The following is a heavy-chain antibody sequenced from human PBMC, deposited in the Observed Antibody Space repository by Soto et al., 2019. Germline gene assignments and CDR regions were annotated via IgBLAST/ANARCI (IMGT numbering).Heavy chain of an antibody. J-gene: IGHJ3*01. Sequence: QVQLVQSGAEVRKPGSSVKVSCKASGGTFSTYTIYWVRQAPGQGLEWMGRIIPLFGTAKYAQSFPGRFTSTSEEATSAACMELSTPRSDDTSVYYWARRLDNRAEDGFYVWGEGTTVTVSA. CDR3: ARRLDNRAEDGFYV. CDR1: GGTFSTYT. CDR2: IIPLFGTA. V-gene: IGHV1-69*18. D-gene: IGHD6-25*01.